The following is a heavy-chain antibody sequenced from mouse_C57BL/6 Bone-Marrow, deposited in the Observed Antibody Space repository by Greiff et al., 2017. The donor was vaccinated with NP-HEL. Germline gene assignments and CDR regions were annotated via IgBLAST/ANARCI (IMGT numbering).Heavy chain of an antibody. CDR3: ARGGYSNYVFAY. Sequence: QVQLQQPGPELVRPGTSVKLSCKASGYTFTSYWMHWVKQRPGQGLEWIGVIDPSDSYTNYNQKFKGKATLTVDTSSSTAYMQLSSLTSEDSAVYYCARGGYSNYVFAYWGQGTLVTVSA. V-gene: IGHV1-59*01. CDR2: IDPSDSYT. D-gene: IGHD2-5*01. J-gene: IGHJ3*01. CDR1: GYTFTSYW.